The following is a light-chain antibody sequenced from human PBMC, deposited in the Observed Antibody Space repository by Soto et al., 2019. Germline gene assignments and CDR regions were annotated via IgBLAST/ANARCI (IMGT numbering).Light chain of an antibody. V-gene: IGLV2-8*01. J-gene: IGLJ1*01. CDR2: EDS. CDR1: SSDVGGYNY. Sequence: QSVLTQPPSASGSPGQSVTISCTGTSSDVGGYNYVSWYQQHPGKAPKLMIYEDSKRPSGVPDRFSGSKSGNTASLTVSGLQAEDEADYYCSSYAGSNNFEVFGTGTKVTVL. CDR3: SSYAGSNNFEV.